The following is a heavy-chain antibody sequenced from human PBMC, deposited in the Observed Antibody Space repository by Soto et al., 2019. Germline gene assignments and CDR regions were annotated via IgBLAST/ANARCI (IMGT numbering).Heavy chain of an antibody. V-gene: IGHV3-30-3*01. Sequence: ESGGGVVQPGRSLRLSCAASGFTFSSYAMHWVRQAPGKGLEWVAVISYDGSNKYYADSVKGRFTISRDNSKNTLYLQMNSLRAEDTAVYYCARDRSRGFRQLVYYYGMDVWGQGTTVTVSS. CDR1: GFTFSSYA. CDR3: ARDRSRGFRQLVYYYGMDV. J-gene: IGHJ6*02. CDR2: ISYDGSNK. D-gene: IGHD6-13*01.